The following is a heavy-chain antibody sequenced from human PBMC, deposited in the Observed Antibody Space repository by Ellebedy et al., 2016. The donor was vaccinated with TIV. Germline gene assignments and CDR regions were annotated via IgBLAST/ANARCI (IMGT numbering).Heavy chain of an antibody. J-gene: IGHJ5*02. V-gene: IGHV4-4*02. Sequence: MPSETLSLTCAVSGGSISTSYWWSWVRQPPGKGLEWIGEIYHDGSTNYNPSLKTRVTISVDKFQNQFSLELSSVTAADTAVYYCARGQGYSYSHDSWGQGTLVIVSS. CDR3: ARGQGYSYSHDS. D-gene: IGHD5-18*01. CDR1: GGSISTSYW. CDR2: IYHDGST.